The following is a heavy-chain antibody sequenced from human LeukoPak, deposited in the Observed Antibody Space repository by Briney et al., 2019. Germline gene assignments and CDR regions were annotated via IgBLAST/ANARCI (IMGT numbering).Heavy chain of an antibody. CDR2: LAAASGTR. CDR3: AKDKVPDGKWDIDY. Sequence: PGGSLRLSCAASGFLFSTYTVNWVRQAPGQGLEWVAALAAASGTRYYANSVEGRFTISRDNSKNTVFLQMNSLRVEDTAVHYCAKDKVPDGKWDIDYWGQGTLVTVSS. D-gene: IGHD1-26*01. J-gene: IGHJ4*02. V-gene: IGHV3-23*01. CDR1: GFLFSTYT.